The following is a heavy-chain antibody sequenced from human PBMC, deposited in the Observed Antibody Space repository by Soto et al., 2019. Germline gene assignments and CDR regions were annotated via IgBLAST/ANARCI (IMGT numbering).Heavy chain of an antibody. CDR3: TRDLTRTLKYCSSTSCYYSGAFDI. D-gene: IGHD2-2*01. CDR2: IRSKAYGGTT. V-gene: IGHV3-49*03. J-gene: IGHJ3*02. CDR1: GFTFGDYA. Sequence: GSLRLSCTASGFTFGDYAMSWFRQAPGKGLEWVGFIRSKAYGGTTEYAASVKGRFTISRDDSKSIAYLQMNSLKTEATAVFYCTRDLTRTLKYCSSTSCYYSGAFDIWGQGTMVTVSS.